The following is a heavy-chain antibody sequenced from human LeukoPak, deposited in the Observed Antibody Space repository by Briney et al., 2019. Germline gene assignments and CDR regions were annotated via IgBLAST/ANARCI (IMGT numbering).Heavy chain of an antibody. CDR2: ISYDGSNK. D-gene: IGHD2-15*01. CDR1: GFTFSSYA. V-gene: IGHV3-30-3*01. Sequence: PGGSLRLSCAASGFTFSSYAMHWVRQAPGKGLEWVAVISYDGSNKYYADSVKGRFTISRDNSKNTLYLQMNSLRAEDTAVYYCARALRGYCSGGSCYSGPEYYFDYWGQGTLVTVSS. CDR3: ARALRGYCSGGSCYSGPEYYFDY. J-gene: IGHJ4*02.